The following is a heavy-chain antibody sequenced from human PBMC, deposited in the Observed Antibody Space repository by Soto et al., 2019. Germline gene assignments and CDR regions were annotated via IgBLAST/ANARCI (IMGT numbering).Heavy chain of an antibody. D-gene: IGHD2-21*02. Sequence: QITLKESGPTLVKPTQTLTLTCTFSGFSLSTGGVGVGWIRQPPGKALEWLALIYWDDDKRYSPSLKSRLTVTKVTSKNQVVLTMTNMDPVDTATYYCAHSRCGGDCLRSYSSHYYYGMDVWGQGTTVTVSS. V-gene: IGHV2-5*02. J-gene: IGHJ6*02. CDR2: IYWDDDK. CDR1: GFSLSTGGVG. CDR3: AHSRCGGDCLRSYSSHYYYGMDV.